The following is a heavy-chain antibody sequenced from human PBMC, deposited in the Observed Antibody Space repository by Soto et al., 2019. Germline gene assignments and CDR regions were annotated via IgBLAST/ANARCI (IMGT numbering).Heavy chain of an antibody. D-gene: IGHD3-10*01. CDR1: GFTFSSYW. Sequence: GSLRLSCAASGFTFSSYWMSWVRQAPGKGLEWVANIKQDGSEKYYVDSVKGRFTISRDNAKNSLYLQMNSLRAEDTAVYYCARGELLRLAAFAIWGQGTMVTVSS. J-gene: IGHJ3*02. V-gene: IGHV3-7*03. CDR3: ARGELLRLAAFAI. CDR2: IKQDGSEK.